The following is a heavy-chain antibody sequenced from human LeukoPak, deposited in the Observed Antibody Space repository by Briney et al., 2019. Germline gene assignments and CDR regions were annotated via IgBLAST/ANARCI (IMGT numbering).Heavy chain of an antibody. J-gene: IGHJ4*02. CDR1: GFTFSNSW. V-gene: IGHV3-7*01. Sequence: GGSLRLSCAGSGFTFSNSWMGWVRQAPGKGLEWVANVQHIGGETYYVDSVKGRFTISRDNAKNSLYLQMNSLRAEDTAVYYCARDQYGDPFDYWGQGTLVTVSS. CDR2: VQHIGGET. D-gene: IGHD4-17*01. CDR3: ARDQYGDPFDY.